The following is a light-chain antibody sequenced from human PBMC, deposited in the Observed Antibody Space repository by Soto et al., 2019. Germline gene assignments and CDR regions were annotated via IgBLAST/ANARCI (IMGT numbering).Light chain of an antibody. CDR3: QQYGSSPPYT. Sequence: EIVMTQSPATLSVSPGERATLSCXASXSVSSNLAWYQQKPGQAPRLLIYGASSRATGIPARFSGSGSGTEFTLIISRPEPEDFAVYYCQQYGSSPPYTFGQGTKGDIK. V-gene: IGKV3-15*01. J-gene: IGKJ2*01. CDR1: XSVSSN. CDR2: GAS.